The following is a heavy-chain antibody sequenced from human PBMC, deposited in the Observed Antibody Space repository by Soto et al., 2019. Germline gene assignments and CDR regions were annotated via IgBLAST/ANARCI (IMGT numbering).Heavy chain of an antibody. CDR1: GYTFTSYD. V-gene: IGHV1-8*01. Sequence: EKVYCKAAGYTFTSYDINWVRQATGQGLEWMGWMNPNSGNTGYAQKFRGRVTMTTATSTSTVYMEVMSLRSDDTAVYYCAMDGASRWSLDGPTADHYRMDARGQRATITVAS. J-gene: IGHJ6*02. CDR3: AMDGASRWSLDGPTADHYRMDA. D-gene: IGHD6-13*01. CDR2: MNPNSGNT.